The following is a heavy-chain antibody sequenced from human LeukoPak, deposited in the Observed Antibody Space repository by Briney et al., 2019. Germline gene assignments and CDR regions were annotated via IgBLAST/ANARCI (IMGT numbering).Heavy chain of an antibody. D-gene: IGHD6-19*01. CDR2: IRSKAYGGTT. V-gene: IGHV3-49*03. Sequence: GGSLRLSCTASGLTFGDYAKSWFRQAPGKGLEWVGFIRSKAYGGTTEYAASVKGRFTISRDDSKSIAYLQMNSLKTEDTAVYYCTTVFGYSSGWYFDAFDIWGQGTMVTVPS. J-gene: IGHJ3*02. CDR1: GLTFGDYA. CDR3: TTVFGYSSGWYFDAFDI.